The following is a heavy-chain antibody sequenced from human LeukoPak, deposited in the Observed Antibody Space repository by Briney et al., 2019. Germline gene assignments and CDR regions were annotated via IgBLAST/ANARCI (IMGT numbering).Heavy chain of an antibody. J-gene: IGHJ4*02. CDR2: IIPIFGTA. V-gene: IGHV1-69*05. Sequence: SVNVSCKASGGTFSSYAISWVRQAPGQGLEWMGWIIPIFGTANYAQKFQGRVTITTDESTSTAYMELSSLRSEDTAVYYCARGNRIDDFWSALFGSFDYWGQGTLVTVSS. CDR1: GGTFSSYA. CDR3: ARGNRIDDFWSALFGSFDY. D-gene: IGHD3-3*01.